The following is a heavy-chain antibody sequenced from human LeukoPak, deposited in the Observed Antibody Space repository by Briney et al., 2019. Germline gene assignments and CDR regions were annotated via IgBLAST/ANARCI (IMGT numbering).Heavy chain of an antibody. J-gene: IGHJ4*02. CDR1: GGSISSYY. D-gene: IGHD1-7*01. CDR3: ASSEWNYAR. Sequence: KSSETLSPTCTVSGGSISSYYWSWMRQPPGKGLEWIGYIHYSGNTNYNPSLKSRVTISLGTSRTQFSLKLTSVTAADTAVYYCASSEWNYARWGQGTLVTVSS. V-gene: IGHV4-59*08. CDR2: IHYSGNT.